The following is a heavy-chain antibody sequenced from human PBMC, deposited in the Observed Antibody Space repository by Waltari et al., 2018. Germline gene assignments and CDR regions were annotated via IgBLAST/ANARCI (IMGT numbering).Heavy chain of an antibody. CDR1: GYTFTGYY. CDR2: INPNSGGT. V-gene: IGHV1-2*02. J-gene: IGHJ6*02. Sequence: QVQLVQSGAEVKKPGASVKVSCKASGYTFTGYYMHWLRQAPGQGPEWMGWINPNSGGTNYAQKFQGRVTMTRDTSISTAYMELSRLRSDDTAVYYCAREYCSSTSCYLRGYYYGMDVWGQGTTVTVSS. CDR3: AREYCSSTSCYLRGYYYGMDV. D-gene: IGHD2-2*01.